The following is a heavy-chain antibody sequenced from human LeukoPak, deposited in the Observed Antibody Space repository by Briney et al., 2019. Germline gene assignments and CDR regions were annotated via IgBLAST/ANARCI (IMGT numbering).Heavy chain of an antibody. V-gene: IGHV4-59*08. CDR1: AASTRSFY. CDR3: ARRAVVVLSPEWYFDL. D-gene: IGHD2-15*01. J-gene: IGHJ2*01. CDR2: IYYRGTT. Sequence: PSETLSLTCSVSAASTRSFYWSWIRQVPGKGLEWIGYIYYRGTTNTNPSLKGRVTISDDTSRNQVSLSLSSVTAADTAVYFCARRAVVVLSPEWYFDLWGRGTLVTVSS.